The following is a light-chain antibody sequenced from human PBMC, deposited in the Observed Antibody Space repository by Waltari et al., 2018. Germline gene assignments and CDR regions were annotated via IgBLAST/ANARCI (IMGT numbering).Light chain of an antibody. CDR2: DVT. CDR1: SSDVGYYNY. J-gene: IGLJ2*01. CDR3: CSYAGSYILV. V-gene: IGLV2-11*01. Sequence: QSALTQPRSVSGSHGQSVTISCTGTSSDVGYYNYVSWYQQRPGKAPRLILYDVTKRPSGVPDRFSGSKSGNTASLTISGLQAEDEADFYCCSYAGSYILVFGGGTKLTVL.